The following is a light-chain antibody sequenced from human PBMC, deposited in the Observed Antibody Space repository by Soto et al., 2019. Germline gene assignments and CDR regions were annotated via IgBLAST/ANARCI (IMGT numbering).Light chain of an antibody. Sequence: EIVLTQSTGTLSLSPGERATLSCRASQSVSSSYLAWYQQKPGQAPRLLIYGASTRATGIPDRFSGSGSGTDFTLSITRLEPEDFAVYYCQHYGSSPLTFGGGTQVEIK. CDR2: GAS. J-gene: IGKJ4*01. CDR1: QSVSSSY. CDR3: QHYGSSPLT. V-gene: IGKV3-20*01.